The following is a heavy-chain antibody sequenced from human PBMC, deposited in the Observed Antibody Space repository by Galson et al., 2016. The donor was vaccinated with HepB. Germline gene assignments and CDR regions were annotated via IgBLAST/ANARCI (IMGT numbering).Heavy chain of an antibody. CDR2: IYSSGKYT. J-gene: IGHJ6*04. CDR3: ARHGWAVSTPRGAMGV. V-gene: IGHV3-21*01. Sequence: GSLRLSCAASGFTFSGYPMNWVRQAPGKGLEWVSSIYSSGKYTYYADPVKGRFTISRDNARDSLYLEMTSLSVEDTAVFYCARHGWAVSTPRGAMGVWGTGTTVTVTS. CDR1: GFTFSGYP. D-gene: IGHD5/OR15-5a*01.